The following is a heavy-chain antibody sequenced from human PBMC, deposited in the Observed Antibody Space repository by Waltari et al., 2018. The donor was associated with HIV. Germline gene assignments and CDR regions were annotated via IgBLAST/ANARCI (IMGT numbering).Heavy chain of an antibody. V-gene: IGHV4-39*01. Sequence: QLQLQQSGPGLVKPSETLSLICTVSGGSISTSGYYWGWIRQPPGKGLEWIGSTYYSGINNYNPSLKSRVTISADTSRNQFSLWLSSVTAADTAVYYCARRPYCSSASCYPADARGAFDIWGQGTMVTGSS. CDR2: TYYSGIN. D-gene: IGHD2-15*01. CDR3: ARRPYCSSASCYPADARGAFDI. CDR1: GGSISTSGYY. J-gene: IGHJ3*02.